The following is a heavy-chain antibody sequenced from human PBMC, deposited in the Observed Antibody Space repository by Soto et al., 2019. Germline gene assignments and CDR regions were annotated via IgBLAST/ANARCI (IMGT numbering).Heavy chain of an antibody. D-gene: IGHD2-15*01. CDR1: GFTFSSYE. CDR2: ISSSGSTI. Sequence: VQLVESGGGLVQPGGSLRLSCAASGFTFSSYEMNWVRQAPGKGLEWVSYISSSGSTIYYADSVKGRFTISRDNAKNSLYLQMNSLRAEDTAVYYCAREASVVAARGAFDIWGQGTMVTVSS. J-gene: IGHJ3*02. CDR3: AREASVVAARGAFDI. V-gene: IGHV3-48*03.